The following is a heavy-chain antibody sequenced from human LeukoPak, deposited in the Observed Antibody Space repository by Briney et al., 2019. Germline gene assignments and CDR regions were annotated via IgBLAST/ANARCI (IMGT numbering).Heavy chain of an antibody. Sequence: SETLSLTCTVSGGSIRSYYWSWIRQPPGKGLEWIGCIYHSGSTNYNPSLKSRVTMSVDTSKNQFSLRLNTVTAADTAVYYCARDLYGDYGVFDYWGQGTLVTVSS. J-gene: IGHJ4*02. CDR2: IYHSGST. D-gene: IGHD4-17*01. CDR1: GGSIRSYY. CDR3: ARDLYGDYGVFDY. V-gene: IGHV4-4*07.